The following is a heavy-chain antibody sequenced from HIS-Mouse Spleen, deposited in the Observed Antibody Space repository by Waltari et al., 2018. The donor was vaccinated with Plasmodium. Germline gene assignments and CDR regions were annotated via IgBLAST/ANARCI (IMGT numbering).Heavy chain of an antibody. CDR3: ASSWYWYFDL. D-gene: IGHD6-13*01. Sequence: EVQLVESGGGLVQPGGSLRLSCAASGFPFSSYWMIWVRQAPGKGREWVANIKQDGSEKYYVDSVKGRFTISRDNAKNSLYLQMNSLRAEDTAVYYCASSWYWYFDLWGRGTLVTVSS. J-gene: IGHJ2*01. V-gene: IGHV3-7*01. CDR1: GFPFSSYW. CDR2: IKQDGSEK.